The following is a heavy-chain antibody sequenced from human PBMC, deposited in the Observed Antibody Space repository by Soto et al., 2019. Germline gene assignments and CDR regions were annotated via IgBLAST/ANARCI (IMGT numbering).Heavy chain of an antibody. J-gene: IGHJ4*02. V-gene: IGHV1-8*01. D-gene: IGHD2-21*02. Sequence: GASVKVSCKASGYSFTSLDINWVRQTTGQGLEWMGWIQPSSGRTGYAQKFQGRVTMTRDTSINTAYMELSSLTSDDTAFYYCARGVTARVDYWGQGTLVTVSS. CDR1: GYSFTSLD. CDR3: ARGVTARVDY. CDR2: IQPSSGRT.